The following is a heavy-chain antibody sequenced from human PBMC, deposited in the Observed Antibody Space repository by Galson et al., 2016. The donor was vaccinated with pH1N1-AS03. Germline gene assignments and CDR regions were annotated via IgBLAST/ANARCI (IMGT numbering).Heavy chain of an antibody. CDR2: IHYRGTT. D-gene: IGHD3-16*02. CDR1: GGSITSSSSY. CDR3: ARHAQGYLWGGYRYYDY. V-gene: IGHV4-39*01. Sequence: SETLSLTCTVSGGSITSSSSYWGWIRQPPGKGLEWIGSIHYRGTTYYNTSLKSRITISVYTSNNQFSLRLSSLTAADTALTSCARHAQGYLWGGYRYYDYWGQGTLVT. J-gene: IGHJ4*02.